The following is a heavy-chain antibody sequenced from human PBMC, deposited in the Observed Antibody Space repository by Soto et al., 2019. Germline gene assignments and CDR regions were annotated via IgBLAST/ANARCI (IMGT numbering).Heavy chain of an antibody. V-gene: IGHV1-69*13. CDR1: GGTFSSYA. Sequence: SVKVSCKASGGTFSSYAISWVRQAPGQGLEWMGGIIPIFGTANCAQKFQGRVTITADESTSTAYMELSSLRSEDTAVYYCARMWYYYDGSGYLDYWGQGTLVTVSS. CDR2: IIPIFGTA. D-gene: IGHD3-22*01. J-gene: IGHJ4*02. CDR3: ARMWYYYDGSGYLDY.